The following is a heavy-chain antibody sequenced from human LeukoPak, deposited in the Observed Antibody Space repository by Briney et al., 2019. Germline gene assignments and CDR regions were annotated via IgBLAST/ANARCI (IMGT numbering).Heavy chain of an antibody. CDR2: ISWDGGST. CDR1: GFTFDDYA. Sequence: GGSLRLSCAASGFTFDDYAMHWVRQAPGKGLEWVSLISWDGGSTYYADSVKGRFTISRDNSKHSLYVQMNRLRSDDTALYYCAKDIHRLLGMVDYWGQGTLVTVSS. CDR3: AKDIHRLLGMVDY. V-gene: IGHV3-43*02. D-gene: IGHD2-2*01. J-gene: IGHJ4*02.